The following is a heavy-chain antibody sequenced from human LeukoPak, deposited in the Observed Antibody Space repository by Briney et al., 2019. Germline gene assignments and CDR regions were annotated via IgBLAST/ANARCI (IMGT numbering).Heavy chain of an antibody. V-gene: IGHV3-74*01. D-gene: IGHD6-13*01. CDR2: INRDGGLT. Sequence: GGSLRLSCVASGFTFSENWMHWVRQAPGEGLAWVSHINRDGGLTNYADSVKGRFTISRDNARNTVYLQMSSLRVEDTAIYFCAREEHRLAEAGTSAFDLGGQGTLVTVSP. CDR1: GFTFSENW. J-gene: IGHJ3*01. CDR3: AREEHRLAEAGTSAFDL.